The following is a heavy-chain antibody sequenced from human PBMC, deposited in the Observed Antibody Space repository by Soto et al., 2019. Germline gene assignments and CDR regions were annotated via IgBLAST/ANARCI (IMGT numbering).Heavy chain of an antibody. CDR2: IYYSGST. CDR1: GGSISSSSYY. V-gene: IGHV4-39*01. J-gene: IGHJ6*02. CDR3: ARSLPIVVVPAAPSHYYYYYGMDV. D-gene: IGHD2-2*01. Sequence: QLQLQESGPGLVKPSETLSLPCTVSGGSISSSSYYWGWIRQPPGQGLEWIGSIYYSGSTYYNPSLKSGITISVDTTKNQFSLKLSSVTAADTAVYYCARSLPIVVVPAAPSHYYYYYGMDVWGQGTTVTVSS.